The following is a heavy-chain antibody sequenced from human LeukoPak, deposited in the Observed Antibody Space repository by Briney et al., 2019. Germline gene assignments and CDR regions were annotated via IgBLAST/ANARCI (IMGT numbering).Heavy chain of an antibody. Sequence: GGSLRLSCAASGFTFSSYGMHWVRQAPGKGLEWVAVISYDGSNKYYADSVKGRFTISRDNSKNTLYLQMNSLRAEDTAVYYCAKINLAGSSSSPFGMDVWGQGTTVTVS. CDR1: GFTFSSYG. CDR2: ISYDGSNK. V-gene: IGHV3-30*18. CDR3: AKINLAGSSSSPFGMDV. J-gene: IGHJ6*02. D-gene: IGHD6-6*01.